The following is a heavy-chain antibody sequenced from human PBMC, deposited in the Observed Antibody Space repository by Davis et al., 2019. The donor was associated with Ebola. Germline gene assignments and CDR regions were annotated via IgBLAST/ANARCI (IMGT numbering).Heavy chain of an antibody. CDR3: TRDGPEWELPAFDI. CDR1: GFTFGDYA. Sequence: PGGSLRLSCTASGFTFGDYAMSWFRQAPGKGREWVGFIRSKAYGGTIEYAASVKGRFTISRDDSKSIAYLQMNSLKTEDTAVYYCTRDGPEWELPAFDIWGQGTMVTVSS. J-gene: IGHJ3*02. V-gene: IGHV3-49*03. D-gene: IGHD1-26*01. CDR2: IRSKAYGGTI.